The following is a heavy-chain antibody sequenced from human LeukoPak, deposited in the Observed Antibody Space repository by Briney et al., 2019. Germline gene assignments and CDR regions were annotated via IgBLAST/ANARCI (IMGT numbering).Heavy chain of an antibody. D-gene: IGHD1-1*01. CDR2: INHSGST. Sequence: SETLSLTCAVYGGSFSGYYWSWIRQPPGKGLEWIGEINHSGSTNYNPSLKSRVTISVDTSKNQFSLKLSSVTAADTAVYYCARHGTSGTNLNWFDPWGQGTLVTVSS. V-gene: IGHV4-34*01. CDR1: GGSFSGYY. J-gene: IGHJ5*02. CDR3: ARHGTSGTNLNWFDP.